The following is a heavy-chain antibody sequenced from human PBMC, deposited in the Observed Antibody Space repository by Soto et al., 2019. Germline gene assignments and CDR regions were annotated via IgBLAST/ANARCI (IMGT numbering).Heavy chain of an antibody. CDR1: GYTFTDYY. Sequence: ASVKVSCKASGYTFTDYYIHWVRQAPGQALEWMGWINPDSGGTDYAQKFQGSVTMTRDTSISTAYMEVSRLASDDAAVYYCASDRCTAGSCFXYWGQGTPVTVSS. CDR2: INPDSGGT. D-gene: IGHD2-15*01. J-gene: IGHJ4*02. CDR3: ASDRCTAGSCFXY. V-gene: IGHV1-2*04.